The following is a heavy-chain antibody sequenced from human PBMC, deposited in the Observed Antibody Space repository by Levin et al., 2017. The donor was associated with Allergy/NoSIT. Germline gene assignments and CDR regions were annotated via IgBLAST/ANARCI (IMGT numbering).Heavy chain of an antibody. V-gene: IGHV3-30*18. CDR2: ISYDGSNK. J-gene: IGHJ4*02. CDR1: GFTFSSHG. D-gene: IGHD3-22*01. Sequence: GESLKISCAASGFTFSSHGMHWVRQAPGKGLEWVAVISYDGSNKYYADSVKGRFTISRDNSKNTLYLQMNSLRAEDTAVYYCAKVLPTAVVITWGPFDYWGQGTLVTVSS. CDR3: AKVLPTAVVITWGPFDY.